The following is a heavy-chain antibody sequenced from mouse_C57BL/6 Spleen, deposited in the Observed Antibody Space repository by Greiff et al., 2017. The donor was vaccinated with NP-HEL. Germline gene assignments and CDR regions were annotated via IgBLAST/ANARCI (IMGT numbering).Heavy chain of an antibody. J-gene: IGHJ4*01. CDR3: ARKLRDYAMDY. D-gene: IGHD1-1*01. CDR1: GFTFSDYG. Sequence: EVKLVESGGGLVKPGGSLKLSCAASGFTFSDYGMHWVRQAPEKGLEWVAYISSGSSTIYYADTVKGRFTISRDNAKNTLFLQMTSLRSEDTAMYYCARKLRDYAMDYWGQGTSVTVSS. V-gene: IGHV5-17*01. CDR2: ISSGSSTI.